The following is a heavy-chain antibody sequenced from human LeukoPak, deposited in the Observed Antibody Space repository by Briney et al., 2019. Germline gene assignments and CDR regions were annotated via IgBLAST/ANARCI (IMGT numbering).Heavy chain of an antibody. J-gene: IGHJ4*02. V-gene: IGHV5-51*01. CDR2: IYPGDSDT. Sequence: GESLKISCRGSGYSFTSYWIAWVRQMPGKGLEWMGIIYPGDSDTRYSPSFQGQVTISADKSIGTAYLQWSSLKASDTAIYYCARLNSAADPTGDYWGQGTLVTVSS. D-gene: IGHD6-13*01. CDR3: ARLNSAADPTGDY. CDR1: GYSFTSYW.